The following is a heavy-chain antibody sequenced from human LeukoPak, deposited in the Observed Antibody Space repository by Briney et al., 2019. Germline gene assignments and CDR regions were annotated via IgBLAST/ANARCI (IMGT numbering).Heavy chain of an antibody. V-gene: IGHV4-59*01. CDR2: IYYNGST. CDR3: ARDLRNTSGSRRGAFDV. J-gene: IGHJ3*01. CDR1: GDSMNINS. Sequence: SGTLSLTCTVSGDSMNINSWSWIRQPPGKGLEWIGYIYYNGSTNYNPSLKSRVTISVDTSKSQFSLKLNSVTAADTAVYFCARDLRNTSGSRRGAFDVWGQGTMVTVSS. D-gene: IGHD6-19*01.